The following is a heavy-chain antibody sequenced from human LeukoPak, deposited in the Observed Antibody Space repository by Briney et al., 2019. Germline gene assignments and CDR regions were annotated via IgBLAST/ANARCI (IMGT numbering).Heavy chain of an antibody. CDR3: ARGRWLQYYFDY. Sequence: ASVKVSCKASGYSFTSHYMHWVRQAPGQGLEWLGLINPTGSSTLYAQKFQGRVTMTRDMSTTTDYMELSSLRSDDTAVYYCARGRWLQYYFDYWGQGTLVTVSS. CDR2: INPTGSST. CDR1: GYSFTSHY. J-gene: IGHJ4*02. V-gene: IGHV1-46*01. D-gene: IGHD5-24*01.